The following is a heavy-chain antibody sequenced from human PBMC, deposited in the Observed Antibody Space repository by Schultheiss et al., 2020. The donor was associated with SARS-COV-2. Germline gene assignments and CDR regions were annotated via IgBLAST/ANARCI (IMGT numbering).Heavy chain of an antibody. Sequence: GESLKISCAASGFTVSSNYMSWVRQAPGKGLEWVSVIYSGGSTYYADSVKGRFTISRHNSKNTLYLQMNSLRAEDTAVYYCARGGYYYDSSGPDKKDFDYWGQGTLVTVSS. CDR1: GFTVSSNY. V-gene: IGHV3-53*04. CDR2: IYSGGST. D-gene: IGHD3-22*01. J-gene: IGHJ4*02. CDR3: ARGGYYYDSSGPDKKDFDY.